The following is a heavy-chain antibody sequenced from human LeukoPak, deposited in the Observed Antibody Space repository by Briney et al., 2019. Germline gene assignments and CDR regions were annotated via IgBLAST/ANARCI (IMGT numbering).Heavy chain of an antibody. Sequence: PGGSLRLSCAASGFTFSSYWMHWVRQAPGKGLVWVSRINSDGSSARYADSAKGRFTISRDNAKNTLYLQMNSLRAEDTAVYYCARPVCGGDCYPYDYWGQGTLVTVSS. V-gene: IGHV3-74*01. CDR2: INSDGSSA. J-gene: IGHJ4*02. CDR3: ARPVCGGDCYPYDY. D-gene: IGHD2-21*02. CDR1: GFTFSSYW.